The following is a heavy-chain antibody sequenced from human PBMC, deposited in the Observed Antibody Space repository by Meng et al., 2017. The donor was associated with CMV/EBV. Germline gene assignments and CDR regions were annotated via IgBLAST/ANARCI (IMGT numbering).Heavy chain of an antibody. CDR1: GFVFSRYS. CDR2: IYSGGSST. V-gene: IGHV3-23*03. Sequence: GESLKISCAASGFVFSRYSMNWVRQAPGKGLEWVSVIYSGGSSTYYADSVKGRFTISRDNSKNTLYLQMNSLRAEDTAVYYCAKVPTMTGYFDYWGQGTLVTVSS. D-gene: IGHD3-22*01. CDR3: AKVPTMTGYFDY. J-gene: IGHJ4*02.